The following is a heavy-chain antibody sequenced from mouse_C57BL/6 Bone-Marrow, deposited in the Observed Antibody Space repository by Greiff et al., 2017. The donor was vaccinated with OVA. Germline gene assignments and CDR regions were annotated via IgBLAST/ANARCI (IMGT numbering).Heavy chain of an antibody. CDR2: INPSTGGT. CDR1: GYSFTGYY. D-gene: IGHD2-3*01. CDR3: AREDGYYFDY. J-gene: IGHJ2*01. V-gene: IGHV1-43*01. Sequence: EVQLQQSGPELVKPGASVKISCKASGYSFTGYYMHWVKQSSEKSLEWIGEINPSTGGTSYNQKFKGKATLTVDKSSSTAYMQLKSLTSEDSAVYYCAREDGYYFDYWGQGTTLTVSS.